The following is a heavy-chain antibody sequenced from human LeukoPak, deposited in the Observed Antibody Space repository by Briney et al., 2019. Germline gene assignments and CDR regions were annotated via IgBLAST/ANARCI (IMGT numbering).Heavy chain of an antibody. J-gene: IGHJ3*02. D-gene: IGHD1-1*01. Sequence: GESLKISCKGSGYSFTSYWIGWVRQAPGQGLEWMGWISAYNGNTNYAQKLQGRVTMTTDTSTSTAYMELRSLRSDDTAVYYCARDRRYNWNDYAFDIWGQGTMVTVSS. CDR2: ISAYNGNT. V-gene: IGHV1-18*04. CDR1: GYSFTSYW. CDR3: ARDRRYNWNDYAFDI.